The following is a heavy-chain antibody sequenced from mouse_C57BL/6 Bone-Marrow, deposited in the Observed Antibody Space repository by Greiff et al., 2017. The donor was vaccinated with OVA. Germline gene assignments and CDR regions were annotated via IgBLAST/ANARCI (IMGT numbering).Heavy chain of an antibody. CDR2: IFPGSGNT. J-gene: IGHJ4*01. D-gene: IGHD1-1*01. Sequence: QVQLQQSGAELVRPGASVTLSCKASGYTFTDYYINWVKQRPGQGLEWIARIFPGSGNTYYNEKFKGKATLTAEKSSSTAYMQLSSLTSEDSAVYFCARADYYGSSYDAMDYWGQGTSVTVSS. V-gene: IGHV1-76*01. CDR3: ARADYYGSSYDAMDY. CDR1: GYTFTDYY.